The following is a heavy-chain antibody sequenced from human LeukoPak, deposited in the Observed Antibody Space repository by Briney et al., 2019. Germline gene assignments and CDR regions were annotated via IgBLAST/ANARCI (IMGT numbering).Heavy chain of an antibody. J-gene: IGHJ3*02. V-gene: IGHV3-20*04. CDR3: ARTVSSAGWSDDAFDI. CDR2: INWDGGST. D-gene: IGHD6-19*01. CDR1: GFTFDDYG. Sequence: PGGSLRLXCAASGFTFDDYGMSWARQAPGKVLEWVSGINWDGGSTGYADSVKGRFTISRDNAKNFLYLQMNSLRAEDTALYYCARTVSSAGWSDDAFDIWGQGTMVTVSS.